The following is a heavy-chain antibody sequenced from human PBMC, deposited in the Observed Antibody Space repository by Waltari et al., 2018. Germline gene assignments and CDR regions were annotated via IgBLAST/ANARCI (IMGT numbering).Heavy chain of an antibody. J-gene: IGHJ3*02. V-gene: IGHV3-23*01. D-gene: IGHD6-13*01. CDR3: AKGHSSSWYGVDAFDI. Sequence: EVQLLESGGGLVQPGGSLRLSCAASGFTFSSYAMSWVRQAPGKGLEWVSGISGSGGSTYYADSVKGRFTISRDNSKNTLYLQMNSLRAEDTAVYYCAKGHSSSWYGVDAFDIWGQGTMVTVSS. CDR1: GFTFSSYA. CDR2: ISGSGGST.